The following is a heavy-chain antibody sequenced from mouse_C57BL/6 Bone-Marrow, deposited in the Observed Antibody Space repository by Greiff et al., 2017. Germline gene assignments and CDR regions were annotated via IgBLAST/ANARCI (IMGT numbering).Heavy chain of an antibody. Sequence: EVKLMESGGGLVQPGGSLSLSCAASGFTFTDYYMSWVRQPPGKALEWLGFIRNKANGYTTEYSAFVKGRFTISRDNTQRILYRQMNALGAEDSATYYCARETIYFDYWGQGTTLTVSS. D-gene: IGHD3-2*01. V-gene: IGHV7-3*01. J-gene: IGHJ2*01. CDR2: IRNKANGYTT. CDR1: GFTFTDYY. CDR3: ARETIYFDY.